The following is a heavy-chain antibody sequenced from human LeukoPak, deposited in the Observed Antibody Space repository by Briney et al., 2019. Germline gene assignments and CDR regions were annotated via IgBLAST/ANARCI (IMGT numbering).Heavy chain of an antibody. V-gene: IGHV3-23*01. D-gene: IGHD1-7*01. CDR2: ISVTGDIS. J-gene: IGHJ4*02. CDR3: AKGNYGYYFDY. CDR1: GFTFSSHA. Sequence: GGSLRLSCVGSGFTFSSHAMAWVRQAPGKGLEWVSAISVTGDISYYGDSVKGRFAISRDNSRNTLSLQMNSLRADDTAVYHCAKGNYGYYFDYWGQGILVTVPS.